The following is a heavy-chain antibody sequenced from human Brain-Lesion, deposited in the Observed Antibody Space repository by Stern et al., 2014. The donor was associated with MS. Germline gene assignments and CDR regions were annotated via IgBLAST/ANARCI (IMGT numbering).Heavy chain of an antibody. Sequence: EVQLVESGGGLVQPGGSLRLSCTASGFTFHSYWMSWVRQAPGKGLEWVANIKEDGSEKYYVESVKGRFTVSRDNAKNSMYLQMNSLRVDDTATYYCARIGYSSSWYSPVGFFQHWGQGTLVTVSS. D-gene: IGHD6-13*01. V-gene: IGHV3-7*01. CDR1: GFTFHSYW. CDR3: ARIGYSSSWYSPVGFFQH. CDR2: IKEDGSEK. J-gene: IGHJ1*01.